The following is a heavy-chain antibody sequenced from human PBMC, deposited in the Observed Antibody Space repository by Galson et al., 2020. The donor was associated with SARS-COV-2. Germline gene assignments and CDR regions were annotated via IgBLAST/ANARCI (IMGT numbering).Heavy chain of an antibody. CDR1: GFTFSSYG. CDR2: IWYDGSNK. Sequence: GESLKISCAASGFTFSSYGMHWVRQAPGKGLEWVAVIWYDGSNKYYADSVKGRFTISRDNSKNTLYLQMNSLRAEDTAVYYCARDTPYWGEDGYNPKGDYWGQVTLVTVSS. J-gene: IGHJ4*02. V-gene: IGHV3-33*01. CDR3: ARDTPYWGEDGYNPKGDY. D-gene: IGHD5-12*01.